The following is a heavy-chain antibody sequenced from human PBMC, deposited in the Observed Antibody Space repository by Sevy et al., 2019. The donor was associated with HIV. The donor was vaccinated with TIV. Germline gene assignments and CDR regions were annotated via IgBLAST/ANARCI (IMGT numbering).Heavy chain of an antibody. CDR2: IDNSGTTV. V-gene: IGHV3-48*03. CDR1: GFLFSSYE. Sequence: GGSLRLSCAASGFLFSSYEMNWVRQAPGKGLEWISYIDNSGTTVYYSDSVKGRFTISRDNARNSLYLQMNGLRPEDTAVYYCARDLPPSATTVAHFHRWGQGTLVTVSS. CDR3: ARDLPPSATTVAHFHR. D-gene: IGHD4-17*01. J-gene: IGHJ4*02.